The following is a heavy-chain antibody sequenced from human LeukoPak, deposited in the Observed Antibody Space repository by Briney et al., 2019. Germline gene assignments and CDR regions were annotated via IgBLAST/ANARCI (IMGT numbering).Heavy chain of an antibody. CDR1: GFTFSDYS. J-gene: IGHJ4*02. CDR2: MSGGGSYI. D-gene: IGHD6-13*01. Sequence: GGSLRLSCAVSGFTFSDYSMIWVRQAPGRGLEFVSSMSGGGSYIFYADSLKGRFTVSRDNAKGSLYLQMNSLRAEDTAVYYCAKGDHASSWYTAIDYWGQGALVTVSS. CDR3: AKGDHASSWYTAIDY. V-gene: IGHV3-21*01.